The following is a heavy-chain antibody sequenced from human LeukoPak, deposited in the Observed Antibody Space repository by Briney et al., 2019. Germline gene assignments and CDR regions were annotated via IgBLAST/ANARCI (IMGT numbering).Heavy chain of an antibody. CDR3: TTDSGGSSGHGAFDI. J-gene: IGHJ3*02. Sequence: PGGSLRLSCAASGFAFSNACMSWVRQAPGKGLEWVGRIKSKTDGGTTDYAAPVKGRFTISRDDSKNTLYLQMNSLKTEDTAVYYCTTDSGGSSGHGAFDIWGQGTMVTVSS. D-gene: IGHD3-22*01. CDR2: IKSKTDGGTT. V-gene: IGHV3-15*01. CDR1: GFAFSNAC.